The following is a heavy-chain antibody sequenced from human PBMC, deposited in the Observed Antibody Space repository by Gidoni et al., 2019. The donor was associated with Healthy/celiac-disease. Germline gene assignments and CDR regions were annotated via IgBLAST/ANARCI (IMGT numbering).Heavy chain of an antibody. Sequence: QVQLVESGGGVVQPGRSLRLSCAASGFTFSSYAMHWVRQAPGKGLEWVAVISYDGSNKYYADSVKGRFTISRDNSKNTLYLQMNSLRAEDTAVYYCARDRADIVVVPATSYYYYGMDVWGQGTTVTVSS. D-gene: IGHD2-2*01. CDR2: ISYDGSNK. CDR1: GFTFSSYA. CDR3: ARDRADIVVVPATSYYYYGMDV. J-gene: IGHJ6*02. V-gene: IGHV3-30-3*01.